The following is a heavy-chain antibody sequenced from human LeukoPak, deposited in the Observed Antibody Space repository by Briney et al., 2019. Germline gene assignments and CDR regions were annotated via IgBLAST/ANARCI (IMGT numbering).Heavy chain of an antibody. D-gene: IGHD3-3*01. V-gene: IGHV3-21*01. CDR1: GFTTGSHS. Sequence: GGSLSLFCAASGFTTGSHSMNCARQPPGKGLEWVPSIIRSSSYIYYADSVKGRFTISRDNAKNSLYLQMNSLRAEDTAVYYCARDLHYDSWSGYYTGDVDYFDYWGQGTLVTVSS. CDR2: IIRSSSYI. J-gene: IGHJ4*02. CDR3: ARDLHYDSWSGYYTGDVDYFDY.